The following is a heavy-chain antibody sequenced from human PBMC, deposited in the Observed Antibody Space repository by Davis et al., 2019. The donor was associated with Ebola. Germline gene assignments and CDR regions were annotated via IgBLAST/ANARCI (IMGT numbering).Heavy chain of an antibody. J-gene: IGHJ6*02. Sequence: MPSETLSLTCSFSGGSISSNSHYWGWIRQPPGKGLEWIGNVYYSGITYYNPSLRSRVTISLDTSRNKFSLRLNSVTAADTAVYYCARQDYYSGMDVWGQGTTAIVSS. CDR2: VYYSGIT. CDR1: GGSISSNSHY. CDR3: ARQDYYSGMDV. V-gene: IGHV4-39*01.